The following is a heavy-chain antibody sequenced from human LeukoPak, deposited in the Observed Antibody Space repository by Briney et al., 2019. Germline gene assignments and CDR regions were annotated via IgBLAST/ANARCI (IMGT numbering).Heavy chain of an antibody. D-gene: IGHD2-15*01. CDR2: IYYSGST. CDR3: ARDGGRACTGGSCSPLGFDY. CDR1: GGSISSYY. V-gene: IGHV4-59*06. J-gene: IGHJ4*02. Sequence: SETLSLTCTVSGGSISSYYWSWIRQHPGKGLEWIGYIYYSGSTYYNPSLKSRVTISVDTSKNQFSLKLSSVTAADTAVYYCARDGGRACTGGSCSPLGFDYWGQGTLVTVSS.